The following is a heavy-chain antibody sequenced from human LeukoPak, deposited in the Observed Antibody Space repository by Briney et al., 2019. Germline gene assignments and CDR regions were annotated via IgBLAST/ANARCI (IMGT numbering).Heavy chain of an antibody. CDR1: GFTFSSYW. CDR2: INSDGSST. V-gene: IGHV3-74*01. CDR3: AKPPDWYCSSPSCHFAAPFDY. D-gene: IGHD2-2*01. Sequence: PGGSLRLSCAASGFTFSSYWMHWVRQAPGKGLVWVSRINSDGSSTSYADSVKGRFTISRDNAKNTLYLQMNTLRAEDTAVYYCAKPPDWYCSSPSCHFAAPFDYWGQGTLVTVSS. J-gene: IGHJ4*02.